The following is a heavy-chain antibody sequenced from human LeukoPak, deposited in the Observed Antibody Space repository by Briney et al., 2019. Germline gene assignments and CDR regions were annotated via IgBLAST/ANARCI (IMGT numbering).Heavy chain of an antibody. CDR1: GFTFSSCW. D-gene: IGHD1/OR15-1a*01. Sequence: GGSLRLSCAASGFTFSSCWMTWLRQAPGKGLEWVANINEDGSGKKYVDSVKGRFTISRDNAKTSVYLEMNNVSPEDTAVYYCARPLLGGNNLIFDSWGQGTLVTVSS. J-gene: IGHJ4*02. V-gene: IGHV3-7*01. CDR2: INEDGSGK. CDR3: ARPLLGGNNLIFDS.